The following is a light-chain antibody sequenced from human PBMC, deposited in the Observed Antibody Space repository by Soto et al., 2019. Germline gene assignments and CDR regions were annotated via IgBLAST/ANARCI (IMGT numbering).Light chain of an antibody. Sequence: QSALTQPASVSGSPGQSITISCTGTSSDVGSYNLVSWYQQHPGKAPKLMIYEVSKRPSGVSNRFSGSKSGNTASLTISGLQAEDEADYYCCSYAGSSTFLYFFGTGTK. J-gene: IGLJ1*01. CDR1: SSDVGSYNL. V-gene: IGLV2-23*02. CDR2: EVS. CDR3: CSYAGSSTFLYF.